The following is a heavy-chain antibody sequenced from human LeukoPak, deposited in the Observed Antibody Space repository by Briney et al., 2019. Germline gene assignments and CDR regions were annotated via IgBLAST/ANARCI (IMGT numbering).Heavy chain of an antibody. CDR3: ARGRDGYNYGFAFDY. D-gene: IGHD5-24*01. V-gene: IGHV4-61*05. CDR2: IYYSGST. CDR1: GGSISSSSYY. Sequence: PSETLSLTCTVSGGSISSSSYYWGWIRQPPGKGLEWIGYIYYSGSTNYNPSLKSRVTISVDTSKNQFSLKLSSVTAADTAVYYCARGRDGYNYGFAFDYWGQGTLVTVSS. J-gene: IGHJ4*02.